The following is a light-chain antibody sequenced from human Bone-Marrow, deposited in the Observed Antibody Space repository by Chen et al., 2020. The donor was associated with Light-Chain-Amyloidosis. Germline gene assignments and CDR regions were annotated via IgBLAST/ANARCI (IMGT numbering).Light chain of an antibody. J-gene: IGKJ3*01. V-gene: IGKV4-1*01. CDR2: WAS. CDR3: QQYYSTPVT. CDR1: QSVLYSSNNKNY. Sequence: DIVMTQSPDSLAVSLGERATINCKSSQSVLYSSNNKNYLAWYQQKPGQPPKLLIYWASTRESGVPDRFSGSGSGTDCTRTISSLQAEDVAVYYCQQYYSTPVTFGPGTKVDIK.